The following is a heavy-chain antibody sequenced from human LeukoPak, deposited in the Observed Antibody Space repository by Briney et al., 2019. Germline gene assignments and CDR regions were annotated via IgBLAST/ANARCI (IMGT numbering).Heavy chain of an antibody. J-gene: IGHJ5*02. CDR3: ARDTIDLRYFDWLLYGNWFDP. D-gene: IGHD3-9*01. V-gene: IGHV1-18*01. CDR2: ISAYNGNT. Sequence: ASVKVSCKASGYTFTSYGISWVRQAPGQGLEWMGWISAYNGNTNYAQKLQGRVTMTTDTSTSTAYMELRSLRSGDTAVYYCARDTIDLRYFDWLLYGNWFDPWGQGTLVTVSS. CDR1: GYTFTSYG.